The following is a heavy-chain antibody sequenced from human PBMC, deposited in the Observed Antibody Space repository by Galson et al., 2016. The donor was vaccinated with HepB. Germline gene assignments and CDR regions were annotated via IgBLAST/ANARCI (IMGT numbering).Heavy chain of an antibody. CDR3: ARCGRGYDRYYFDS. D-gene: IGHD5-12*01. Sequence: TLSLTCAVSRVSITTDGYAWTWIRQAPGKGLEWIGYIFYGGNTYYKTSLKSRVTISLDTSKNHFSLKLTYVTAADTALYYCARCGRGYDRYYFDSGGQGTLVSVSS. CDR1: RVSITTDGYA. CDR2: IFYGGNT. J-gene: IGHJ4*02. V-gene: IGHV4-30-2*01.